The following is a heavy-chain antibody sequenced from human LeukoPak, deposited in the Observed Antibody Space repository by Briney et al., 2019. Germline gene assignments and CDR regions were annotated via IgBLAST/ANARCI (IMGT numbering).Heavy chain of an antibody. CDR3: ARDLQWLVPGGEYFDY. D-gene: IGHD6-19*01. J-gene: IGHJ4*02. Sequence: GASVKVSCKASGYTFTSYGISWVRQAPGQGLEWMGWISTYNGNTNYAQKLQGRVTMTTDTSTSTAYMELRSLRSDDTAVYYCARDLQWLVPGGEYFDYWGQGTLVTVSS. CDR2: ISTYNGNT. V-gene: IGHV1-18*01. CDR1: GYTFTSYG.